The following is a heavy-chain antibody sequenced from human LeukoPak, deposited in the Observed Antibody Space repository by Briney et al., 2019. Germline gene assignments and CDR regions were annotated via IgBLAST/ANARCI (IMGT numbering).Heavy chain of an antibody. CDR3: SKKVEEYYDSRKFDY. Sequence: GGSLRLSCAASGFTFTSYAMSWVRQAPGKGLEWVSAISGSGGSTYYADSVKGRFTISRDNSKNTLYLQMNSLRAEDTAVYYCSKKVEEYYDSRKFDYWGQGTLVTVSS. D-gene: IGHD3-22*01. V-gene: IGHV3-23*01. J-gene: IGHJ4*02. CDR1: GFTFTSYA. CDR2: ISGSGGST.